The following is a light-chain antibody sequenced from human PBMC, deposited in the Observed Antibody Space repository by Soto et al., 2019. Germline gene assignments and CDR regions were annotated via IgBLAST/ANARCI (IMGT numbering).Light chain of an antibody. V-gene: IGKV3-20*01. CDR1: QTVSSSC. CDR3: PHYEFSLSLT. CDR2: GVS. J-gene: IGKJ4*01. Sequence: EIVLTQSPGTLSLSPGERATLSCRASQTVSSSCLAWYQQKPGQAPRLLIYGVSSRATGIPDRFRGGGSGTDFTLTISRLEPEDFAVYYCPHYEFSLSLTFGGGTNVENK.